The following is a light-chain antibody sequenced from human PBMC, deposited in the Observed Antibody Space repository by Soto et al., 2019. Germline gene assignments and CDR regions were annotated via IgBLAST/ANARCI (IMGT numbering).Light chain of an antibody. CDR1: QSVSTY. V-gene: IGKV3-11*01. Sequence: ETVLTQSPATLSLSPGESATLSCRASQSVSTYLAWYQQKPGQAPRLLIYDASNRVTGIPARFSGSGSGTDFTLTISSLEPEDFAVYYCQQRSNWQVTFGQGTRLEIK. CDR2: DAS. CDR3: QQRSNWQVT. J-gene: IGKJ5*01.